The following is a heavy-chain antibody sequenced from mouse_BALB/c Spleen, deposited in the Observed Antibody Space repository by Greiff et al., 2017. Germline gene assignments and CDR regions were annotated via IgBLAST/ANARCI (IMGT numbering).Heavy chain of an antibody. CDR3: ARDTIYYYGSSTYYYAMDY. Sequence: EVKVEESGPGLVKPSQSLSLTCTVTGYSITSDYAWNWIRQFPGNKLEWMGYISYSGSTSYNPSLKSRISITRDTSKNQFFLQLNSVTTEDTATYYCARDTIYYYGSSTYYYAMDYWGQGTSVTVSS. J-gene: IGHJ4*01. CDR2: ISYSGST. CDR1: GYSITSDYA. V-gene: IGHV3-2*02. D-gene: IGHD1-1*01.